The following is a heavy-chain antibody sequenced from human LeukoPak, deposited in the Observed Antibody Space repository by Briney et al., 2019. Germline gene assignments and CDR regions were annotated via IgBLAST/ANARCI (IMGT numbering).Heavy chain of an antibody. J-gene: IGHJ4*02. CDR2: IYYSRST. V-gene: IGHV4-39*07. Sequence: SETLSLTCTVSGGSISSSSYYWGWIRQPPGKGLEWIGSIYYSRSTYYNPSLKSRVTISVDTSKNQFSLKLSSVTAADTAVYYCARDRGEMTLDYWGQGTLVTVSS. D-gene: IGHD5-24*01. CDR3: ARDRGEMTLDY. CDR1: GGSISSSSYY.